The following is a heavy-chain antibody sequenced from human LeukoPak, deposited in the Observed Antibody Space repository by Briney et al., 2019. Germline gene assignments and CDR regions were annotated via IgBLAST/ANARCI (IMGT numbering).Heavy chain of an antibody. CDR1: GGTFSFYA. Sequence: SVKVSCKASGGTFSFYAINWVRQAPGQGLEWMGRIIPIPGMANYAQKFQGRVTITADSSTSTAYMEVSSLRSEDTAVYYCAKAVVVARGLMAYFDYWGQGTLVTVSS. CDR2: IIPIPGMA. D-gene: IGHD3-10*01. V-gene: IGHV1-69*04. CDR3: AKAVVVARGLMAYFDY. J-gene: IGHJ4*02.